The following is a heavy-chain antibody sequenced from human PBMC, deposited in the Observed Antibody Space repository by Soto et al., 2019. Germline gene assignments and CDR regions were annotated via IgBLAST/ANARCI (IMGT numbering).Heavy chain of an antibody. V-gene: IGHV3-9*01. CDR1: GFTFDDYA. J-gene: IGHJ6*02. D-gene: IGHD3-16*01. Sequence: GGSLRLSCAASGFTFDDYAMHWVRQAPGKGLEWVSGISWNSGSIGYADSVKGRFTISRDNAKNSLYLQMNSLRAEDTALYYCAKDFPHPLILARVDYYYGMDVWGQGITVTLFS. CDR2: ISWNSGSI. CDR3: AKDFPHPLILARVDYYYGMDV.